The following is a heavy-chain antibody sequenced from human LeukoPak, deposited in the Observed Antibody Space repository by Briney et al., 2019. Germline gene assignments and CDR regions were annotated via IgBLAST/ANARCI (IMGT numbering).Heavy chain of an antibody. D-gene: IGHD6-19*01. J-gene: IGHJ4*02. CDR3: ARAPWGSGWYYFDY. CDR2: IYSGGST. V-gene: IGHV3-53*01. CDR1: GFTVSSNY. Sequence: PGGSLRLSCAASGFTVSSNYMSWVRQAPGKGLEWVSVIYSGGSTYYADSVKGRFTISRDNSKNTLYLQMSSLRAEDTAVYYCARAPWGSGWYYFDYWGQGTLVTVSS.